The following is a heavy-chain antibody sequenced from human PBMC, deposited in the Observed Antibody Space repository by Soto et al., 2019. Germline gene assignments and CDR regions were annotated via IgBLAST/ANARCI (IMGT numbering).Heavy chain of an antibody. V-gene: IGHV4-4*02. J-gene: IGHJ4*02. CDR1: GVSISRGDW. Sequence: QVLLHESGPGLVKPSGTLSLTCTVSGVSISRGDWWSWVRQAPGKELQWIGEIHHSAGSSSHPSLRNRVSLSVDTSKNQFSLNLKSVTAADTGVYYCARLVYDTRLNYLYLDSWGQGLLVTLSS. CDR3: ARLVYDTRLNYLYLDS. CDR2: IHHSAGS. D-gene: IGHD3-22*01.